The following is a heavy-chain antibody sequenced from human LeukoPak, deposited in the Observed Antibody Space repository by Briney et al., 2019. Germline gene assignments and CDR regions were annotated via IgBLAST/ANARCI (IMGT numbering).Heavy chain of an antibody. CDR1: GFTFSNAW. D-gene: IGHD6-19*01. CDR3: TRGAGYSSGWYHFDY. CDR2: IKSKTDGGTT. Sequence: GGSLRLSCAASGFTFSNAWMSWVRQAPGKGLEWVGRIKSKTDGGTTGYAAPVKGRFTISRDDSENTLYLQMNSLKTEGTAVYYCTRGAGYSSGWYHFDYWGQGSLATVSS. V-gene: IGHV3-15*01. J-gene: IGHJ4*02.